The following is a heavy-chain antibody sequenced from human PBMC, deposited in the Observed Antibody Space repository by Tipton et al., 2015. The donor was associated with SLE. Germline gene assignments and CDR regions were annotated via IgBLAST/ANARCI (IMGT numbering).Heavy chain of an antibody. Sequence: SLRLSCVGSGFTFSSYAMNWVRPAPGMGREWVSVISGGGDSTTYADSLKGRFTISRDNSKNTLYLQRHSLRAEDTAVYYCAKNKGSASYYRPPFDYWGQGTLVTVSS. CDR2: ISGGGDST. D-gene: IGHD3-10*01. V-gene: IGHV3-23*01. J-gene: IGHJ4*02. CDR1: GFTFSSYA. CDR3: AKNKGSASYYRPPFDY.